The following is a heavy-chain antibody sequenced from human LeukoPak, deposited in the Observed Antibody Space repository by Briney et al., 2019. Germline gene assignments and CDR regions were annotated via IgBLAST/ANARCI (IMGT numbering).Heavy chain of an antibody. CDR2: IIPIFGTA. CDR1: GGTFSSYA. V-gene: IGHV1-69*01. J-gene: IGHJ3*02. CDR3: ARDYYDSSGYLLSPFDI. Sequence: VASVKVSCKASGGTFSSYAISWVRQAPGQGLEWMGGIIPIFGTANYAQKFQGRVTITADESTSTAYMELSSLRSEDTAVYYCARDYYDSSGYLLSPFDIWGQGTMVTVSS. D-gene: IGHD3-22*01.